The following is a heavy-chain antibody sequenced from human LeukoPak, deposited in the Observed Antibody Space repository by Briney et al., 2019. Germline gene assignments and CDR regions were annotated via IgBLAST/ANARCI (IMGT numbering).Heavy chain of an antibody. CDR2: IYYSGST. Sequence: SETLSLTCTVSGGSISSYYWSWIRQPPGKGLEWIGYIYYSGSTNYNPSLKSRVTISVDTSKNQFSLKLSSVTAADTAVYYCARGDRSYLRFLEWPPLARYYYYMDVWGKGTTVTVSS. V-gene: IGHV4-59*01. J-gene: IGHJ6*03. D-gene: IGHD3-3*01. CDR1: GGSISSYY. CDR3: ARGDRSYLRFLEWPPLARYYYYMDV.